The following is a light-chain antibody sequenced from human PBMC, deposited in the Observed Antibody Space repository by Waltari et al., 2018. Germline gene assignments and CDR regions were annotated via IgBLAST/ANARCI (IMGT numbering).Light chain of an antibody. CDR2: QAS. V-gene: IGKV1-5*03. Sequence: IQMAQSPSTLSASVGDSVTITCRASQSINIFLAWYQQKPGAAPRLLIYQASTLQSGVPSRFSGSGSGTEFTLTISSLQPDDFATYYCHQYSTYLYTFGQGTKLEIK. CDR1: QSINIF. CDR3: HQYSTYLYT. J-gene: IGKJ2*01.